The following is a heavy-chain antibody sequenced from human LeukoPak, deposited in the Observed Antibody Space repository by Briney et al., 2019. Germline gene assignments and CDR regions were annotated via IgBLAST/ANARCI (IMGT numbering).Heavy chain of an antibody. V-gene: IGHV3-48*01. J-gene: IGHJ6*03. CDR1: GFTFSSHS. Sequence: GGSLRLSWAASGFTFSSHSMNWVRQAPGKGLEWVSYISSSSNTIHYAESVKGRFTISRDNAKNSLYLQMNSLRAEDTAVYYCARGLSPYYYYYMDVWGKGTTVTVSS. CDR3: ARGLSPYYYYYMDV. CDR2: ISSSSNTI.